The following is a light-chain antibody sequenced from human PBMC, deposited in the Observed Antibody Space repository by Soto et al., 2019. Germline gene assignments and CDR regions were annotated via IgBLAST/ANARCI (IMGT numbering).Light chain of an antibody. CDR2: GNS. Sequence: QSVLAQPPSVSGAPGQRVTISCTGSSSNNGAGYDVHWYQQLPGTAPKLLIYGNSNRPSGVPDRFSGSKSGTSASLAITGLQAEDEADYYCQSYDGSLSGSVFGGGTKVTVL. V-gene: IGLV1-40*01. J-gene: IGLJ3*02. CDR1: SSNNGAGYD. CDR3: QSYDGSLSGSV.